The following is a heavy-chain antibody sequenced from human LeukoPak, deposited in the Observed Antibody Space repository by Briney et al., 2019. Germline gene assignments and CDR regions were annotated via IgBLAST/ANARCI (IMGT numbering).Heavy chain of an antibody. J-gene: IGHJ4*02. V-gene: IGHV6-1*01. CDR1: GDSVSSNSAA. CDR3: ARPGSGSNY. D-gene: IGHD3-10*01. Sequence: SQTLSLTCAISGDSVSSNSAAWNWIRQPPSRGLEWLGRTYYRSKWYTEYAVSVKSRITINPDTSKNQFSLQLSSVNPEDTAVYYCARPGSGSNYWGQGTLVTVSS. CDR2: TYYRSKWYT.